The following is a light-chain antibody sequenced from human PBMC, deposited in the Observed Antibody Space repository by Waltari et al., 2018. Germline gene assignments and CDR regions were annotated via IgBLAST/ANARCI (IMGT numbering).Light chain of an antibody. V-gene: IGLV3-21*04. Sequence: YVLTQPPSVSVDPGTTARLTAGGGKIGSNSVNWYQQKHGQAPVLVMFYDSDRPSEIPERFSGSNSGNTATLTISWVEAGDEADYHCQVWDDVTDSGVFGGGTKLTVL. CDR3: QVWDDVTDSGV. J-gene: IGLJ3*02. CDR2: YDS. CDR1: KIGSNS.